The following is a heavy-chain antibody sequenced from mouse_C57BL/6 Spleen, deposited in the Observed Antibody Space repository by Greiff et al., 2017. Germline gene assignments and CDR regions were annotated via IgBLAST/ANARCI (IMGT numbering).Heavy chain of an antibody. CDR1: GFTFSSYA. D-gene: IGHD2-13*01. CDR2: ISDGGRYT. V-gene: IGHV5-4*03. CDR3: ARVTMVTPYYFDY. J-gene: IGHJ2*01. Sequence: EVKVVDSGGGLVKPGGSLNLSCAASGFTFSSYAMSWVCQTPEKRLEWVATISDGGRYTYYPDNVKGRVTISRDHAKNNLYLQMSQLKSEDTAMYDCARVTMVTPYYFDYGGQGTTRTVSS.